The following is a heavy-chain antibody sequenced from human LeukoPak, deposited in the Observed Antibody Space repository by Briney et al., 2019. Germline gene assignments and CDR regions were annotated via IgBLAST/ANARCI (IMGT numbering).Heavy chain of an antibody. Sequence: GASVKVSCKASGGTFSSYAISWVRQAPGQGLEWMGGIIPIFGTANYAQKFQGRVTITADKSTSTAYMELSSLRSEDTAVYYCARAGVKGYDFWSGYYSAWGQGTLVTVSS. V-gene: IGHV1-69*06. D-gene: IGHD3-3*01. CDR2: IIPIFGTA. CDR3: ARAGVKGYDFWSGYYSA. J-gene: IGHJ5*02. CDR1: GGTFSSYA.